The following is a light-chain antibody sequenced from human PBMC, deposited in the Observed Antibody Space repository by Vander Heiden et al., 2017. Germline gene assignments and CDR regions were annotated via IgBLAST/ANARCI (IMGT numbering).Light chain of an antibody. J-gene: IGKJ1*01. CDR3: EQSYSTPRT. V-gene: IGKV1-39*01. Sequence: DIQMTQSPSSLSASVGDRVTITCRASQSISFYLNWYQQKPEKAPNLLIYGASSLQGGVPSRFSGSGSETDFTLTISSLQPEDFATYYCEQSYSTPRTFGQGTKVEIK. CDR1: QSISFY. CDR2: GAS.